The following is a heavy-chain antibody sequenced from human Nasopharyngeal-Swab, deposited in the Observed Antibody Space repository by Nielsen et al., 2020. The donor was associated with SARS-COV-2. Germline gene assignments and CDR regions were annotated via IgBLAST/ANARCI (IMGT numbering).Heavy chain of an antibody. Sequence: GESMKIYCKGYGYSFTRYWIGWVSQMPGKGMEWMGIIYTGDSDTRYSPSFQGQVTISADKSISTAYLQWSSLKASDTPMYYCASGGSYRWIGLCWGQGTLITVSS. CDR1: GYSFTRYW. V-gene: IGHV5-51*01. J-gene: IGHJ4*02. D-gene: IGHD1-26*01. CDR2: IYTGDSDT. CDR3: ASGGSYRWIGLC.